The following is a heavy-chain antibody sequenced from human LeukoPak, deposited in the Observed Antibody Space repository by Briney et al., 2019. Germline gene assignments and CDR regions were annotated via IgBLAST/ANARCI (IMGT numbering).Heavy chain of an antibody. CDR1: GGSISTYY. J-gene: IGHJ4*02. CDR3: ARRYTASTGERSGY. Sequence: SETLSLTCTVPGGSISTYYWSWIRQPPGKGLEWIGYIYSSGNTNYNPSLSSRVTISLDTSKNQFSLMLSSLTAADTAVYYCARRYTASTGERSGYWGQGTLVTVSS. CDR2: IYSSGNT. V-gene: IGHV4-59*12. D-gene: IGHD2-2*02.